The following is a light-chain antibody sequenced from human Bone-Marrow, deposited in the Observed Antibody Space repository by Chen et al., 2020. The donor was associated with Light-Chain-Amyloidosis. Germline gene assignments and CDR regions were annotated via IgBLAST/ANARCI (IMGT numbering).Light chain of an antibody. J-gene: IGLJ2*01. CDR2: RDT. Sequence: SYELTQPPSVSVSPGQTARINCSGDDLPTKYAYWYQQKPGQAPGLVIHRDTERPSGISERVSGSSSATTATLTISGFQAEDEADYHCQSADSSGTYEVIFGGGAKLTVL. CDR3: QSADSSGTYEVI. CDR1: DLPTKY. V-gene: IGLV3-25*03.